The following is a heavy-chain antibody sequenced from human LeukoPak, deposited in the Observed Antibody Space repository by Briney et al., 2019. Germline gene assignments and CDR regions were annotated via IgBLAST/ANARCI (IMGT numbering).Heavy chain of an antibody. Sequence: GGSLRLSCAASAFTFNNYAMHWVRQAPGKGLEWVAAISYDGSNKYYADSVKGQFTISRDNSKNTLYLQMNSQRAEDTAVYYCAKVRFSSRLYYYYYYALDLWGQGTTVTVPS. CDR1: AFTFNNYA. CDR3: AKVRFSSRLYYYYYYALDL. V-gene: IGHV3-30-3*01. CDR2: ISYDGSNK. D-gene: IGHD6-13*01. J-gene: IGHJ6*02.